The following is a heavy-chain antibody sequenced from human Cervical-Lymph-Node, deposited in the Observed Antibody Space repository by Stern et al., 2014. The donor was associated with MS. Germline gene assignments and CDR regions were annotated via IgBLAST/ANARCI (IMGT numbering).Heavy chain of an antibody. V-gene: IGHV3-74*02. CDR2: ISTDGSII. J-gene: IGHJ4*02. D-gene: IGHD4-17*01. Sequence: EVQLVQSGGGLVQPGGSLRLSCAASGFTFSSHWMHWVRQAPGKGLVWVSRISTDGSIINYAESVKGRFTISRDNAKNTLYLQMNSLRAEDTAVYYCARTVTTLDDWGQGTLVTVSS. CDR1: GFTFSSHW. CDR3: ARTVTTLDD.